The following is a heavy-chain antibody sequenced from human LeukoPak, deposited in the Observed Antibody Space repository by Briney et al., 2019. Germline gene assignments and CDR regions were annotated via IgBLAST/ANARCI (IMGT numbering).Heavy chain of an antibody. CDR3: AKVASGLVRGEYYYYYMDV. V-gene: IGHV3-23*01. CDR2: ISGSGGST. D-gene: IGHD3-3*01. Sequence: GGSLRLSCAASGFTFSSYGMSWVRQAPGKGLEWVSVISGSGGSTYYGDSVKGRFTISRDNSKNTLYLQMNSLRAEDTAVYYCAKVASGLVRGEYYYYYMDVWGKGTTVTVSS. J-gene: IGHJ6*03. CDR1: GFTFSSYG.